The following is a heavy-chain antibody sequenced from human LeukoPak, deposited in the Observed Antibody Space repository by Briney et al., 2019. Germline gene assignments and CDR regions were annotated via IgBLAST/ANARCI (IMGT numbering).Heavy chain of an antibody. Sequence: PSGTLSLTRPVSGGTLGDYHWCWLRQPPGKGLDGIGYIHYSGRTSYNPSLKSRVTISADTSKNQFSLRRSSVTAADTSVYYCARLLRNPYYFDYWGQGTLVTVSS. J-gene: IGHJ4*02. V-gene: IGHV4-59*01. D-gene: IGHD1-14*01. CDR1: GGTLGDYH. CDR2: IHYSGRT. CDR3: ARLLRNPYYFDY.